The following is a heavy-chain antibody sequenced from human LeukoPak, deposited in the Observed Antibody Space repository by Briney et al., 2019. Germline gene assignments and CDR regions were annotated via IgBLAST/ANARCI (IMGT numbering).Heavy chain of an antibody. CDR3: VRGKWEPQEFFDY. CDR2: IRSSGITM. D-gene: IGHD1-26*01. V-gene: IGHV3-48*03. CDR1: GFFFSSYE. Sequence: GGSLRLSCAASGFFFSSYEMNWVRQAPGKGLEWIANIRSSGITMYYADSVKGRSTISRDNAKNSLYLLMNSLRAEDTALYYCVRGKWEPQEFFDYWGQGTLVTVSS. J-gene: IGHJ4*02.